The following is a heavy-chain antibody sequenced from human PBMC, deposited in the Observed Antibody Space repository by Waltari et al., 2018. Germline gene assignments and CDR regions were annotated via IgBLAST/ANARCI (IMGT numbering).Heavy chain of an antibody. CDR1: GLTFSTYN. CDR3: ATGGWGFYLGY. CDR2: ISSDSNYM. J-gene: IGHJ4*02. V-gene: IGHV3-21*02. Sequence: EVQLLESGGGMVRPGGSLRLSCAASGLTFSTYNLNWVRQPPGKGLDGVSSISSDSNYMHYADSVKGRFTISRDNAKNSLYLQLNSLRAEDTAVYYCATGGWGFYLGYWGQGTLVTVSS. D-gene: IGHD7-27*01.